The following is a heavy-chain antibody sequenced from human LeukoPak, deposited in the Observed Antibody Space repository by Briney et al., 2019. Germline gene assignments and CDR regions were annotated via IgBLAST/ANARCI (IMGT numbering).Heavy chain of an antibody. J-gene: IGHJ4*02. Sequence: PGGSLRLSCAASGFTFSSYWMSWVRQAPGKGLEWVANIKQDGSEKYVDSVKGRFTISRDNAKNSLYLQMNSLRAEDTAVYYCAPDRGYSGYDLGYWGQGTLVTVSS. CDR3: APDRGYSGYDLGY. CDR1: GFTFSSYW. V-gene: IGHV3-7*01. CDR2: IKQDGSEK. D-gene: IGHD5-12*01.